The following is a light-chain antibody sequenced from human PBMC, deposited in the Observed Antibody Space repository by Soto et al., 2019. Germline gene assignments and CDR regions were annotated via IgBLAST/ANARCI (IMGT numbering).Light chain of an antibody. CDR1: PSVSSY. V-gene: IGKV3-11*01. J-gene: IGKJ4*01. CDR3: QQRSNRPF. Sequence: EIVLTQSPATLSLSPGERATLSCRASPSVSSYLAWYQQKPGKAPRLLIYDASNRATGIAARFSDSGSGTDFTLTISRLEHEDFTVYYCQQRSNRPFFGGGTKVEIK. CDR2: DAS.